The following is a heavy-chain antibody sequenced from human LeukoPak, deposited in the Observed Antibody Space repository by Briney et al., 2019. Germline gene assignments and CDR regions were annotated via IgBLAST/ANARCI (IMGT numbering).Heavy chain of an antibody. J-gene: IGHJ4*02. CDR2: ISGSGGST. V-gene: IGHV3-23*01. CDR3: AKTLIPQHCSSTSCYIRSFDY. Sequence: GGSLRLSCAASGFTFSSYAMSWVRQAPGKGLEWVSAISGSGGSTYYADSVKGRFTISRDNSKNTLYLQMNSLRAEDTAVYYCAKTLIPQHCSSTSCYIRSFDYWGQGTLVTVSS. CDR1: GFTFSSYA. D-gene: IGHD2-2*02.